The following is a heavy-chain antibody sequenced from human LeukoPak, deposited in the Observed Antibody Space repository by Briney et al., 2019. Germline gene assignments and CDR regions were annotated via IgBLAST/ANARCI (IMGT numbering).Heavy chain of an antibody. CDR2: INPNSGGT. J-gene: IGHJ4*02. CDR3: ARVSIAARPLPGY. V-gene: IGHV1-2*06. Sequence: ASVKVSCKASGYTFTCYYMHWVRQAPGQGLEWMGRINPNSGGTNYAQKFQGRVTMTRDTSISTAYMELSRLRSDDTAVYYCARVSIAARPLPGYWGQGTLATVSS. D-gene: IGHD6-6*01. CDR1: GYTFTCYY.